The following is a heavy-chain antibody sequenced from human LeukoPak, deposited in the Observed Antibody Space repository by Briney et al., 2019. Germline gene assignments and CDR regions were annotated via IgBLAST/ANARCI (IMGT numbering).Heavy chain of an antibody. CDR1: GFTFSKYW. V-gene: IGHV3-74*01. CDR3: ATKQWLAPPPDS. Sequence: GGSLRLSCAASGFTFSKYWMLWVRQAPGKGLESVSRINTDGTVTTYADSVKGRFTVSRDNADNTMFPQMNSVRDKDTAVYYCATKQWLAPPPDSWGQGTPVTVSS. J-gene: IGHJ4*02. CDR2: INTDGTVT. D-gene: IGHD6-19*01.